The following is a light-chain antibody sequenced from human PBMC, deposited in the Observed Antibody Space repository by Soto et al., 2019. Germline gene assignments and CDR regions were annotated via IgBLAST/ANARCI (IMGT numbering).Light chain of an antibody. J-gene: IGKJ2*01. CDR3: QQYNNWPYT. CDR2: GAS. CDR1: QSVNSN. V-gene: IGKV3-15*01. Sequence: EIVMTQSPATLSVSPGERVTLSCRASQSVNSNLAWYQQKLGQAPRLLIFGASTRATAIPARFSGSGSGTEFTLTISRLQSEDCAIYYCQQYNNWPYTFGQGARVEI.